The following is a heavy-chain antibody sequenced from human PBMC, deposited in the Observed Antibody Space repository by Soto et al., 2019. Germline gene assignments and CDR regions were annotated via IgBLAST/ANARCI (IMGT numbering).Heavy chain of an antibody. D-gene: IGHD3-22*01. V-gene: IGHV3-30*18. Sequence: QVQLVESGGGVVQPGRSLRLSCAASGFTFSSYGMHWVRQAPGKGLVWVAIISYDGNYKYYADSVKGRFTISRDNSKNTLYLQMNSLRAEDTAVYYCGKVSTYYYDSTFVYWGQGTLVTVSS. CDR3: GKVSTYYYDSTFVY. J-gene: IGHJ4*02. CDR2: ISYDGNYK. CDR1: GFTFSSYG.